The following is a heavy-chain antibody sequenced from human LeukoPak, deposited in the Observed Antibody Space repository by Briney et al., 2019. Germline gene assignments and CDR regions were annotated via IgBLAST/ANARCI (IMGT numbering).Heavy chain of an antibody. CDR3: ARGRYNWNYGAFDI. V-gene: IGHV4-34*01. Sequence: SETLSLTXAVNGGSFSGYYWSWIRQPPGKGMEWIGEINHSGSTNYNPSLKSRVTISVDTSKNQFSLKLSSATAADTAVYYCARGRYNWNYGAFDIWGQGTKVTVSS. CDR2: INHSGST. J-gene: IGHJ3*02. CDR1: GGSFSGYY. D-gene: IGHD1-7*01.